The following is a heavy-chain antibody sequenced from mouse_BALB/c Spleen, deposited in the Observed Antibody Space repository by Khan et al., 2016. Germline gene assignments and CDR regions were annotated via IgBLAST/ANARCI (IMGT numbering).Heavy chain of an antibody. CDR2: ILPGSGHT. D-gene: IGHD2-14*01. CDR1: GYTFSNNW. CDR3: AKNSDRYWFAS. Sequence: QVRLQQSGAELMKPGASVKISCKATGYTFSNNWIEWVKQRPGHGLEWIGEILPGSGHTNCNENFKGKATFTAETSSNTAYMQLNSLTSEDSAVYYCAKNSDRYWFASWGQGTLVTVSA. V-gene: IGHV1-9*01. J-gene: IGHJ3*01.